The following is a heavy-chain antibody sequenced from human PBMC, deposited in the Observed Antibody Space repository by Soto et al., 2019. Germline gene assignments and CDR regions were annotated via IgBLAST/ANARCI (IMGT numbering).Heavy chain of an antibody. V-gene: IGHV4-59*01. CDR3: ARDLWGYCGTDCYPLDV. D-gene: IGHD2-21*02. Sequence: SETLSLTCTVSGGSISGYYWSWIRQPPGKGLEWIGYMYNTGSTVYNPSFKSRVTISVDTSKNQFSLRLNSVTAADTAVYYCARDLWGYCGTDCYPLDVWGQGTTVT. J-gene: IGHJ6*02. CDR2: MYNTGST. CDR1: GGSISGYY.